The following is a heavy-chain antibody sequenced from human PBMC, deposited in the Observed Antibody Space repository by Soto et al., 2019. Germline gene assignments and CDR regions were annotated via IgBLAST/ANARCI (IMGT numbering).Heavy chain of an antibody. J-gene: IGHJ3*02. CDR2: ISAYNGKR. CDR3: ARGRIVASIHGAFER. CDR1: GYPFTSYG. D-gene: IGHD5-12*01. V-gene: IGHV1-18*01. Sequence: QGQLLQSGDEVKTPGASVRVSCRASGYPFTSYGISWVRQAPGQGLEWVAWISAYNGKRDTAQKFQGRGTMTLDTSADTAHMDLGDLTSADTAVYYCARGRIVASIHGAFERWGQGTKCTVSS.